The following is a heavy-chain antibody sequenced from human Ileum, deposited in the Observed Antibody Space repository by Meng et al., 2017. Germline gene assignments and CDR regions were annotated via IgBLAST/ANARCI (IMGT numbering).Heavy chain of an antibody. V-gene: IGHV1-69*01. CDR1: GGTFSSYA. J-gene: IGHJ5*02. Sequence: KISCQASGGTFSSYAISWVRQAPGQGLEWMGGIIPIFGTANYAQKFQGRVTITADESTSTAYMELSSLRSEDTAVYYCARGGQYYYDSSGQFDPWGQGTLVTVSS. CDR3: ARGGQYYYDSSGQFDP. CDR2: IIPIFGTA. D-gene: IGHD3-22*01.